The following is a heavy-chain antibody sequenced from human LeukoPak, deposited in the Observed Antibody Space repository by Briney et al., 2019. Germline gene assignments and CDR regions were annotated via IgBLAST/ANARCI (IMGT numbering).Heavy chain of an antibody. CDR1: GGSFSGYY. Sequence: SETLSLTCAVYGGSFSGYYWSWIRQPPGKGLEWIGYIYHSGSTYYNPSLKSRVTISVDTSKNQFSLKLSSVTAADTAVYYCARQGPYYFDYWGQGTLVTVSS. J-gene: IGHJ4*02. V-gene: IGHV4-34*01. CDR3: ARQGPYYFDY. CDR2: IYHSGST.